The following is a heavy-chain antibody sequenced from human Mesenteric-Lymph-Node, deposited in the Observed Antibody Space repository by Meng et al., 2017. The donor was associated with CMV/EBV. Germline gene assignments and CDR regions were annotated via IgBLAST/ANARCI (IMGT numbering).Heavy chain of an antibody. J-gene: IGHJ6*02. CDR3: VREYANYGDKSFHGMDV. CDR1: GFIVSKYA. V-gene: IGHV3-30*03. D-gene: IGHD4-17*01. Sequence: GGSLRLSCAASGFIVSKYAMNWVRQVPGKGLEWVAVISDEGSNKYYADSVKGRFTISRDNSKTPLYLQMDSLRPEDTAIYYCVREYANYGDKSFHGMDVWGHGTTVTVSS. CDR2: ISDEGSNK.